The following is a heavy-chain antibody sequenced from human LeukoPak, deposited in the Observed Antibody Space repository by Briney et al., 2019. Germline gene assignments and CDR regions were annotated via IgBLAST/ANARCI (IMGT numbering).Heavy chain of an antibody. J-gene: IGHJ4*02. V-gene: IGHV3-23*01. CDR2: ISGSGGST. CDR1: GFTFSGYA. D-gene: IGHD2-2*01. Sequence: GGSLRLSCAASGFTFSGYAMSWVRQAPGKGLEWVSAISGSGGSTYYADSVKGRFTISRDNSKNTLYLQMNSLRAEDTAVYYCAKTDCSSTSCYYFDYWGQGTLVTVSS. CDR3: AKTDCSSTSCYYFDY.